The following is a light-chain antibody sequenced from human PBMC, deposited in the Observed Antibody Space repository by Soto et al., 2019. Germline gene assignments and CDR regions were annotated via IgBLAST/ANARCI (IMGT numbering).Light chain of an antibody. Sequence: EIVLTQSPGTLSLSPGERATLSCRASQSVSSSYLAWYQQKPGQAPRLLIYGASSRATGIPDRFSGSGSGTDFTRTISRVEPEDFAVYYCQQYGSSPWTFGQGTKVDIK. V-gene: IGKV3-20*01. CDR3: QQYGSSPWT. CDR2: GAS. CDR1: QSVSSSY. J-gene: IGKJ1*01.